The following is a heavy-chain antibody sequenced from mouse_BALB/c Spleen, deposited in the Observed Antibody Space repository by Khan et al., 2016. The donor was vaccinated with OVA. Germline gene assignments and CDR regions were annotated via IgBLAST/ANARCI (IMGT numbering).Heavy chain of an antibody. CDR2: ISYSGNT. D-gene: IGHD2-4*01. J-gene: IGHJ3*01. Sequence: EVQLQASGPGLVKPSQSLSLTCTVTGYSITSEYTWNWIRQFPGNKLEWMGFISYSGNTSYNPSLKSRISITRDTSKNQFFLQLNSVTSEDTATYYCARKDYYDYDPFPYWGQGTLVIVSA. CDR3: ARKDYYDYDPFPY. V-gene: IGHV3-2*02. CDR1: GYSITSEYT.